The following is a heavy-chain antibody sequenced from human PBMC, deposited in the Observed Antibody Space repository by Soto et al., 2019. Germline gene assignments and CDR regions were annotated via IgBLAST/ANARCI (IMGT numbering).Heavy chain of an antibody. Sequence: WGSLRLSCSASGFTFSEYWMTWFRQTPGQGLEWVANINRDGDEENYVHSVKGRFTISRDNAKNSLSLHLSSLRADDTAVYYCARDLRGGYNSFDYWGQGALVTVS. CDR1: GFTFSEYW. J-gene: IGHJ4*02. D-gene: IGHD5-12*01. CDR2: INRDGDEE. CDR3: ARDLRGGYNSFDY. V-gene: IGHV3-7*03.